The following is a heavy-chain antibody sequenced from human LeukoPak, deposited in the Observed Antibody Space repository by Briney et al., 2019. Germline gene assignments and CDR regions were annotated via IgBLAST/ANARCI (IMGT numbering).Heavy chain of an antibody. Sequence: GGSLRLSCAASGFTFSSYSMNWVRQAPGKGLEWVSSISSSSSYIYYADSVKGRFTISRDNAKNSLYLQMNSLRAEDTAVYYCARLESDYYDSSGYYYVGWFDPWGQGTLVTVSS. V-gene: IGHV3-21*01. CDR2: ISSSSSYI. CDR3: ARLESDYYDSSGYYYVGWFDP. J-gene: IGHJ5*02. D-gene: IGHD3-22*01. CDR1: GFTFSSYS.